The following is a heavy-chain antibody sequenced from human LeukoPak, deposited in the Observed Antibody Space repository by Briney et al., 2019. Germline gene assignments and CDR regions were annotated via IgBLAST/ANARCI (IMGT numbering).Heavy chain of an antibody. V-gene: IGHV4-34*01. CDR2: INHSGST. J-gene: IGHJ2*01. D-gene: IGHD3-22*01. CDR3: AGQYDSSGYYSSWYFDL. Sequence: SQTLSLTCAVYGGSFSGYYWSWIRQPPGKGLEWIGEINHSGSTNYNPSLKSRVTISVDTSKNQFSLKLSSVTAADTAVYYCAGQYDSSGYYSSWYFDLWGRGTLVTVSS. CDR1: GGSFSGYY.